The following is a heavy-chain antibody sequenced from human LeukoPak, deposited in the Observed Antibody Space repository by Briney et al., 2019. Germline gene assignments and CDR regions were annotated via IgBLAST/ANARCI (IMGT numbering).Heavy chain of an antibody. CDR2: IKQDGSEK. CDR1: GFLFNTNW. CDR3: AKDHRHGSGSYYYDY. D-gene: IGHD3-10*01. V-gene: IGHV3-7*03. Sequence: GGSLRLSCAGSGFLFNTNWMTWVRQAPGKGLEWVATIKQDGSEKYYVDSVKGRFTISRDNAKNSLYLQMNSLRAEDTALYYCAKDHRHGSGSYYYDYWGQGTLVTVSS. J-gene: IGHJ4*02.